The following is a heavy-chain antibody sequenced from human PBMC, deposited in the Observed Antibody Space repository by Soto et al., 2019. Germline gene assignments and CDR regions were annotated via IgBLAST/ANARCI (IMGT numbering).Heavy chain of an antibody. V-gene: IGHV1-3*01. CDR2: INAGNGNT. CDR3: ARINDRGYDFWSPPQDAFDI. J-gene: IGHJ3*02. CDR1: GYTFTSYA. Sequence: GASVKVSCKASGYTFTSYAMHWVRQAPGQRLERMGWINAGNGNTKYSQKFQGRATITRDTSASTAYMELSSLRSEDTAVYYCARINDRGYDFWSPPQDAFDIWGQGTMVTVSS. D-gene: IGHD3-3*01.